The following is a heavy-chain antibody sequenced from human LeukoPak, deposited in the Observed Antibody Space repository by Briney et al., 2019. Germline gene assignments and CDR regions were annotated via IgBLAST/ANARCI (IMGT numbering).Heavy chain of an antibody. D-gene: IGHD5-12*01. V-gene: IGHV4-61*01. CDR1: GDSLCGSISNFY. CDR3: ARVLGGYQNYYMDV. Sequence: SETLSLTCTVSGDSLCGSISNFYSSWIRQPPGKGLEWIGFISSSGSTNYNPSLESLVTISEDASKKRFTLKLRSVTAADTAVYYCARVLGGYQNYYMDVWGKGTTVTVSS. CDR2: ISSSGST. J-gene: IGHJ6*03.